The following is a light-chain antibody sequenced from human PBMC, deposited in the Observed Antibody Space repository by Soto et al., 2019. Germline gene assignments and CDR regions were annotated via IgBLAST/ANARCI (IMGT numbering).Light chain of an antibody. V-gene: IGKV1-6*01. Sequence: AIQMTQSPSSLAASIGERVTITRRASEDISNYLGWYQQQPGKAPKLMIYGAPSLQNGAPSRFSGSGSGIDFTLTICSLQPEDFGTYFSLQDYGFPWTVGQGTKVDTK. CDR1: EDISNY. CDR2: GAP. J-gene: IGKJ1*01. CDR3: LQDYGFPWT.